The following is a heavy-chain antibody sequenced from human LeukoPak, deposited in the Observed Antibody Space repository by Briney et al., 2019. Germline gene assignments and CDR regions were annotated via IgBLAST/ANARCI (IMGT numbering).Heavy chain of an antibody. CDR2: IYTSGST. CDR1: GGSISSGNYY. D-gene: IGHD3-22*01. V-gene: IGHV4-61*02. Sequence: PSETLSLTCTVSGGSISSGNYYWSWIRQPAGKGLEWIGRIYTSGSTNYSPSLKSRVTISVDTSKNQFSLKLSSVTAADTAVYYCARDLGSGYRSALDYWGQGTLVTVSS. J-gene: IGHJ4*02. CDR3: ARDLGSGYRSALDY.